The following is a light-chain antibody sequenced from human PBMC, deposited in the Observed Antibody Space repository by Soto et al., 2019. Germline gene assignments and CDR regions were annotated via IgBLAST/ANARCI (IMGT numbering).Light chain of an antibody. CDR1: QSISSW. CDR2: HAS. J-gene: IGKJ4*02. Sequence: DIQMTQSPSTLSASVGDRVTITCRASQSISSWLAWYQQKPGTAPKLLIYHASTLESGVPSRFSGTGSRTEFSLTVSSLQPDDFATYYCLQYETYPLTFGGGIKG. CDR3: LQYETYPLT. V-gene: IGKV1-5*01.